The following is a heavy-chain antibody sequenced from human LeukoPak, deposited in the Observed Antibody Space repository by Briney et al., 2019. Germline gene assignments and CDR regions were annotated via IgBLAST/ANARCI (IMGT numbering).Heavy chain of an antibody. CDR1: GFTVNSHY. J-gene: IGHJ4*02. CDR3: ARLKSQNYFDS. V-gene: IGHV3-53*01. CDR2: IYIGGGT. Sequence: GGSLRFSCAAFGFTVNSHYMTWVRQAPGKGLEWVSVIYIGGGTYYADSVKGRFTISRDNSKNTLYLQMNSLRAEDTAVYYCARLKSQNYFDSWGQGTLVTVSS.